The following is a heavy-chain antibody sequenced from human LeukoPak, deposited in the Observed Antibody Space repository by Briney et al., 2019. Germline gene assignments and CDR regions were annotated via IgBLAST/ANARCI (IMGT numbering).Heavy chain of an antibody. CDR2: INGDGSIV. CDR3: TRDPGVNNWNVSGKAFDV. V-gene: IGHV3-74*01. CDR1: GFTYRSYW. Sequence: GGSLRLSCAASGFTYRSYWMHWVRQVPGKGLTWVSRINGDGSIVTYADSVKGRFSISRDNAKNTLYLQMNSLRAGDTAIYYCTRDPGVNNWNVSGKAFDVWGQGTVVTVSS. D-gene: IGHD1-1*01. J-gene: IGHJ3*01.